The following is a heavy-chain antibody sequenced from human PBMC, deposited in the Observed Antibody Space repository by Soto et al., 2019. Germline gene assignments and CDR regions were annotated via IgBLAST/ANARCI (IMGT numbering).Heavy chain of an antibody. CDR1: GFTFSSYA. V-gene: IGHV3-23*01. Sequence: GGSLRLSCAASGFTFSSYAMSWVRQAPGKGLEWVSAISGSGGSTYYADSVKGRFTISRDNSKNTLYLQMNSLRAEDTAVYYCAKGGGPGVAVGAKSYFDYWGQGTLVTVSS. D-gene: IGHD1-26*01. J-gene: IGHJ4*02. CDR2: ISGSGGST. CDR3: AKGGGPGVAVGAKSYFDY.